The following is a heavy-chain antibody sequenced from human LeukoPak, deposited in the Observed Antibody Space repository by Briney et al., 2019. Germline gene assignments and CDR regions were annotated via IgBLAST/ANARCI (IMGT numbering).Heavy chain of an antibody. Sequence: ALVKVSCKASGGTFSSYTISWVRQAPGQGLEWMGRIIPILGIANYAQKFQGRVTITADKSTSTAYMELSSLRSEDTAVYYCARAPLYCSGGSCYGHYFDYWGQGTLVTVSS. CDR3: ARAPLYCSGGSCYGHYFDY. D-gene: IGHD2-15*01. CDR2: IIPILGIA. V-gene: IGHV1-69*02. J-gene: IGHJ4*02. CDR1: GGTFSSYT.